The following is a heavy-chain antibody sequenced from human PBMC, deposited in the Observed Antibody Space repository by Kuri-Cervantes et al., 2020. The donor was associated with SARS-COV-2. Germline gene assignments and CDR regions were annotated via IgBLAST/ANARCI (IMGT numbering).Heavy chain of an antibody. D-gene: IGHD2-2*01. J-gene: IGHJ6*02. CDR2: IKTKADGGTT. Sequence: GGSLRLSCAASGFTFSSYAMSWVRQAPGKGLEWVGRIKTKADGGTTDYTAPVQGRFTLSRDDSKTTLYLQMNSLKTEDTAVYYCTTERYCSSSSRNTYYYYGMDVWGQGTTVTVSS. V-gene: IGHV3-15*01. CDR3: TTERYCSSSSRNTYYYYGMDV. CDR1: GFTFSSYA.